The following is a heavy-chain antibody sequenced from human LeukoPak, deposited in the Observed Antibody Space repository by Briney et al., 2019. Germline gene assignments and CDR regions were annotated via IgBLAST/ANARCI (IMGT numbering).Heavy chain of an antibody. CDR1: GGSISSSSYY. D-gene: IGHD3-10*01. J-gene: IGHJ4*02. Sequence: SETLSLTCTVSGGSISSSSYYWGWIRQPPGKELEWIGSIYYSGSTYYNPSLKSRVTISVDTSKNQFSLKLSSVTAADTAVYYCASYGSGSSRSFDYWGQGTLVTVSS. CDR3: ASYGSGSSRSFDY. CDR2: IYYSGST. V-gene: IGHV4-39*01.